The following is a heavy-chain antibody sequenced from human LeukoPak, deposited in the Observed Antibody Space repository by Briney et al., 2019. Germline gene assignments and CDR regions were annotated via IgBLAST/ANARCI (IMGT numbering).Heavy chain of an antibody. CDR1: GGSFSGYY. V-gene: IGHV4-34*01. CDR3: ARGGVAYSSSGYYFDY. J-gene: IGHJ4*02. CDR2: INHSGST. D-gene: IGHD6-6*01. Sequence: PSETLSLTCAVYGGSFSGYYWSWIRQPPGKGLEWIGEINHSGSTNYNPSLKSRVTISVDTSKNQFSLKLSSVTAADTAVYYCARGGVAYSSSGYYFDYWGQGTLVTVSS.